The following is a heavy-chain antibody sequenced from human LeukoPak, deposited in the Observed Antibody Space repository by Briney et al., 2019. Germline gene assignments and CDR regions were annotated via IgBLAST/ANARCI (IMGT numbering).Heavy chain of an antibody. CDR1: GGTFSSYA. CDR3: ARVPYVLVPAATNDAFDI. CDR2: IIPIFGTA. V-gene: IGHV1-69*01. D-gene: IGHD2-2*01. J-gene: IGHJ3*02. Sequence: GSSVKVSCKASGGTFSSYAISWVRQAPGQGLEWMGGIIPIFGTANYAQKFQGRVTITADESTSTAYMELSSPGPEATAAVYCARVPYVLVPAATNDAFDIWGQGTMVTVSS.